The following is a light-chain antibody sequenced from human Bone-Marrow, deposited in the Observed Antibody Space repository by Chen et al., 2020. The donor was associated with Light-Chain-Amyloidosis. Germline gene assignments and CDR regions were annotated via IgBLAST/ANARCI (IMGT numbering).Light chain of an antibody. CDR1: SSDVGGYNY. CDR2: EVN. Sequence: QSALTQPPSASGSPGQSVTLSCAGTSSDVGGYNYVSWYQQHPGKAPKLMIDEVNKRPSGVPDRFSGSKSGNTASLTVAGLQAEDEADYYCSSYGGSNNLLFGGGTKVTVL. J-gene: IGLJ2*01. V-gene: IGLV2-8*01. CDR3: SSYGGSNNLL.